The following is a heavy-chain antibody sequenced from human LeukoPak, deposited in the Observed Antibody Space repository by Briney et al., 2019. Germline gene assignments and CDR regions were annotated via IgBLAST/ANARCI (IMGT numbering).Heavy chain of an antibody. D-gene: IGHD2-21*01. Sequence: QPGGSLRLSCAASGFTFTNYGMSWVRQAPGKGLEWVSAISGRGGSTYYADSVKGRFTISRDNSKNTLYLQMNSLRAEDTAVYYCAKIDYSVDYWGQGTLVTVSS. V-gene: IGHV3-23*01. CDR2: ISGRGGST. J-gene: IGHJ4*02. CDR1: GFTFTNYG. CDR3: AKIDYSVDY.